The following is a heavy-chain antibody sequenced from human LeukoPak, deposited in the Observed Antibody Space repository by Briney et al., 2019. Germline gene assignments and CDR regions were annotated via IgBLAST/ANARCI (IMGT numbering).Heavy chain of an antibody. CDR3: ARGRSGLAAAGTYDC. Sequence: WASVKVSCKASGYTFTSSDINWVRQAAGQGLEWMGWINPNSGRTGYAQKFQGRVTMTANTSISTAYMELSSLRFDDTAVYYCARGRSGLAAAGTYDCWGQGTLITVSS. CDR1: GYTFTSSD. CDR2: INPNSGRT. J-gene: IGHJ4*02. D-gene: IGHD6-13*01. V-gene: IGHV1-8*01.